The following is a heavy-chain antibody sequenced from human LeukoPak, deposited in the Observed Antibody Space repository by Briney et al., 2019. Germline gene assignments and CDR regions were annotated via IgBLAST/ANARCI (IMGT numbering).Heavy chain of an antibody. Sequence: GECLKISCKGFGYSFTNDWIGWVRQMPGKGLEWMGIIYPGDSDAKYSPSFQGQVTMSVDKSITTAYLQWSSLKALDTAMYYCARTNWGALDYWGQGTLVTVSS. D-gene: IGHD7-27*01. V-gene: IGHV5-51*01. CDR2: IYPGDSDA. CDR3: ARTNWGALDY. CDR1: GYSFTNDW. J-gene: IGHJ4*02.